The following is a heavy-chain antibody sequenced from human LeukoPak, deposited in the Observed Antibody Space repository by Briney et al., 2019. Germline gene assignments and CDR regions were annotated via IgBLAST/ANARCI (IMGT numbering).Heavy chain of an antibody. D-gene: IGHD1-26*01. Sequence: GASVKVSCKASGYTFTGYYMHWVRQAPGRGLEWMGRINPNSGGTNYAQKFQGRVTMTRDTSISTAYMELSRLRSDDTAVYYCARDSKVGATHWFDPWGQGTLVTVSS. J-gene: IGHJ5*02. CDR1: GYTFTGYY. CDR2: INPNSGGT. V-gene: IGHV1-2*06. CDR3: ARDSKVGATHWFDP.